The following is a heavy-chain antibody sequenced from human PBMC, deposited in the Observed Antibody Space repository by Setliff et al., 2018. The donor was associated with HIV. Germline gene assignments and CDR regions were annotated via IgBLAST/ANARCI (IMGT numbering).Heavy chain of an antibody. V-gene: IGHV4-61*02. J-gene: IGHJ4*02. Sequence: SETLSLTCTVSGGSVSSGAYYWNWIRQPAGKGLEWIGRIYTSGTTNYLPSLKSRVTISRDTSKNQFSLKLSSVTAADTAVYYYARADFWSGYFNFDFWGQGTLVTVSS. D-gene: IGHD3-3*01. CDR2: IYTSGTT. CDR3: ARADFWSGYFNFDF. CDR1: GGSVSSGAYY.